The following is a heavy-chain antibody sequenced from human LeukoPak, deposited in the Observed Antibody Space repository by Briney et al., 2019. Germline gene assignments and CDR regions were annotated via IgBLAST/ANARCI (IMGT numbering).Heavy chain of an antibody. J-gene: IGHJ3*02. CDR3: ARDQSAYCGGDCYLFAALDDAFDI. Sequence: PGGSLRLSCAASGFTFSSYEMNWVRQAPGKGLEWVSYISSSGSTRYYADSVKGRFTISRDNAKNSLYLQMNSLRAEDTAVYYCARDQSAYCGGDCYLFAALDDAFDIWGQGTMVTVSS. CDR1: GFTFSSYE. D-gene: IGHD2-21*02. CDR2: ISSSGSTR. V-gene: IGHV3-48*03.